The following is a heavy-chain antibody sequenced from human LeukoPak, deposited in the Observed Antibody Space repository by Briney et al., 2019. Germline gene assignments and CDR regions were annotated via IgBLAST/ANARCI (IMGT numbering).Heavy chain of an antibody. CDR3: ARLLGHSTAIFDY. CDR2: INPSGST. J-gene: IGHJ4*02. Sequence: PSETLSLTCAVYGGSFSDYYWGWIRQPPGKGLEWIGEINPSGSTNYSPSLKSRVTISVDTSKNQFSLKLTSVTAADTAVYYCARLLGHSTAIFDYWGQGILVSVSS. V-gene: IGHV4-34*01. D-gene: IGHD2-21*01. CDR1: GGSFSDYY.